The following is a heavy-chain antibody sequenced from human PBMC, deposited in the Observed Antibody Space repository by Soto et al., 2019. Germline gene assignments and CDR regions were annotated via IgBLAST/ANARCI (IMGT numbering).Heavy chain of an antibody. CDR2: IRSKGYGGTT. CDR3: ARDHSGSYSLNYYYGMDV. CDR1: GFNFVGPY. Sequence: RSRRLSCTTSGFNFVGPYMRWVRHARGKWLERVGFIRSKGYGGTTEYAASVKDRFTISSDDSKSIAYLQMNSLKTEDTAVYYCARDHSGSYSLNYYYGMDVWGKGTTVTVSS. J-gene: IGHJ6*04. V-gene: IGHV3-49*04. D-gene: IGHD1-26*01.